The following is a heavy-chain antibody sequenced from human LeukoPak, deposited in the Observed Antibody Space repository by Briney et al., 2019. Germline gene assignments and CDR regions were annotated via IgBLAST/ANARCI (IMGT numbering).Heavy chain of an antibody. V-gene: IGHV3-43*02. CDR1: GFTFDDYA. CDR3: AKGTYYDFWSGYYYYYYYMDV. CDR2: ISGDGGST. D-gene: IGHD3-3*01. Sequence: PGGSLRLSCAASGFTFDDYAMHWVRQAPGKGLEWDSLISGDGGSTYYADSVKGRFTISRDNSKNSLYLQMNSLRTDDTALYYCAKGTYYDFWSGYYYYYYYMDVWGKGTTVTVSS. J-gene: IGHJ6*03.